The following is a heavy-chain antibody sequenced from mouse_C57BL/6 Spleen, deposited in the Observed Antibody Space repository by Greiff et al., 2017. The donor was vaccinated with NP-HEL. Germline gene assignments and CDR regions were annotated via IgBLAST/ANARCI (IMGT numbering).Heavy chain of an antibody. CDR3: AREYHGSSYAMDY. J-gene: IGHJ4*01. CDR1: GYTFTSYG. V-gene: IGHV1-81*01. Sequence: VQLQQSGAELARPGASVKLSCKASGYTFTSYGISWVKQRTGQGLEWIGEIYPRSGNTYYNEKFKGKATLTADQSSSTAYMELRSLTSEDSAVYFCAREYHGSSYAMDYWGQGTSVTVSS. CDR2: IYPRSGNT. D-gene: IGHD1-1*01.